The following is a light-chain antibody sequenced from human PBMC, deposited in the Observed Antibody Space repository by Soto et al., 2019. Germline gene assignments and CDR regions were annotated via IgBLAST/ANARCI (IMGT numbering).Light chain of an antibody. CDR3: QQYGSSPGT. Sequence: EIVLTQSPGTLSLSPGERATLSCRASQSVSSSYLAWYQQKPGQAPRLLIYGASSRATGIPDRFSGSGSGTYITLTISRMEPEDFEVYYCQQYGSSPGTFGQGTKVEIK. CDR1: QSVSSSY. J-gene: IGKJ1*01. CDR2: GAS. V-gene: IGKV3-20*01.